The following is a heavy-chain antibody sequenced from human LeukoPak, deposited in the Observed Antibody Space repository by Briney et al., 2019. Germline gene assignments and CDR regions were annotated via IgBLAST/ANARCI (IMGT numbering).Heavy chain of an antibody. V-gene: IGHV4-61*02. CDR3: ARVKGYSSSWYLHLGGYFDY. J-gene: IGHJ4*02. CDR1: GGSISSGSYY. D-gene: IGHD6-13*01. Sequence: PSETLSLTCTVSGGSISSGSYYWSWIRQPAGKGLEWIGRIYTSGSTNYNPSLKSRVTISVDTSKNQFSLKLSSVTAADTAVYYCARVKGYSSSWYLHLGGYFDYWGQGTLVTVSS. CDR2: IYTSGST.